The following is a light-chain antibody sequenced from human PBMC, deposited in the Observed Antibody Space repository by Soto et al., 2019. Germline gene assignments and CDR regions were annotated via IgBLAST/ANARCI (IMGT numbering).Light chain of an antibody. J-gene: IGKJ1*01. CDR2: KAS. V-gene: IGKV1-5*03. Sequence: DIQMTQSPSTLSASVGDRVTITCRASQSISGWLAWYQQKPGKAPKLLIYKASSLDSGVPSRFSGSGSGTEVTLTISSLQPDDFATYYCQQYNTYGTFGQGTKVEIK. CDR3: QQYNTYGT. CDR1: QSISGW.